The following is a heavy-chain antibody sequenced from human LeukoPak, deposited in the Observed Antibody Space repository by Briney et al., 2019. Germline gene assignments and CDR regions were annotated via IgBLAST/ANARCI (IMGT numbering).Heavy chain of an antibody. Sequence: GGSLRLSCAASGFTFSSYGMHWVRQAPGKGLEWVAVISYDGTDKYYADSVKGRFTISRDNSKNTLYLQMNSLRVEDTAIYYCTKDQVEDTAMDYYYYMDVWGKGTTVTVPS. V-gene: IGHV3-30*18. J-gene: IGHJ6*03. CDR1: GFTFSSYG. D-gene: IGHD5-18*01. CDR2: ISYDGTDK. CDR3: TKDQVEDTAMDYYYYMDV.